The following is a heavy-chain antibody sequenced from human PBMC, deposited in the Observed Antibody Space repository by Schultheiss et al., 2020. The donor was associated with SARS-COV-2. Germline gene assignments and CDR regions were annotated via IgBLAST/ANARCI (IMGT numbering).Heavy chain of an antibody. CDR3: ATRKWVNCSSTSCNWFDP. CDR2: ISAYNGNT. D-gene: IGHD2-2*01. V-gene: IGHV1-18*04. Sequence: ASVKVSCKASGYTFTGYYMHWVRQAPGQGLEWMGWISAYNGNTNYAQKLQGRVTMTTDTSTSTAYMELRSLRSDDTAVYYCATRKWVNCSSTSCNWFDPWGQGTLVTVSS. J-gene: IGHJ5*02. CDR1: GYTFTGYY.